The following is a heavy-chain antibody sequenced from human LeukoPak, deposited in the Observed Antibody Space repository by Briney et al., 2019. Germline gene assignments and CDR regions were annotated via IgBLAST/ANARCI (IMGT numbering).Heavy chain of an antibody. CDR3: TKSTMTLRFDY. CDR2: ISGGGDST. V-gene: IGHV3-43*02. Sequence: PGGSLRLSCAASGFTLDDYAMHWVRQAPGKGLEWVALISGGGDSTYYADSVKGRFTISRDNSKNSLYLQMNSLTTEDTALYYCTKSTMTLRFDYWGQGTLVTVSS. D-gene: IGHD3-22*01. J-gene: IGHJ4*02. CDR1: GFTLDDYA.